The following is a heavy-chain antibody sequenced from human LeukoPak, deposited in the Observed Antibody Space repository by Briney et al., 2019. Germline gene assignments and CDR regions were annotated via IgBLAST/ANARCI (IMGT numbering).Heavy chain of an antibody. D-gene: IGHD3-9*01. Sequence: GESLKISCKGSGYSFTSYWIGWVRQMPGKGLEWMGIIYPGDSDTRYSPSFRGQVTISADKSISTAYLQWSSLKASDTAMYYCARERFDYDILTGLDYWGQGTLVTVSS. CDR2: IYPGDSDT. V-gene: IGHV5-51*01. CDR3: ARERFDYDILTGLDY. J-gene: IGHJ4*02. CDR1: GYSFTSYW.